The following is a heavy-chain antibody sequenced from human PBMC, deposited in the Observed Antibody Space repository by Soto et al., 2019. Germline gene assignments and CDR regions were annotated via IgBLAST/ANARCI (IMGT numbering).Heavy chain of an antibody. D-gene: IGHD4-17*01. V-gene: IGHV3-49*03. CDR3: TRAPVTTAKKRIGYYYYYMDV. Sequence: GGSLRLSCTASGFTFGDYAMSWFRQAPGKGLEWVGFIRSKAYGGTTEYAASVKGRFTISRDDSKSIAYLQMNSLKTEDTAVYYCTRAPVTTAKKRIGYYYYYMDVWGKGTTVTVSS. J-gene: IGHJ6*03. CDR1: GFTFGDYA. CDR2: IRSKAYGGTT.